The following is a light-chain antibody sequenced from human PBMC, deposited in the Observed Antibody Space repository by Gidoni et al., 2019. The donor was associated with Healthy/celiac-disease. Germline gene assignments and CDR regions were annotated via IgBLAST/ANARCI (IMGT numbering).Light chain of an antibody. V-gene: IGKV3-15*01. CDR2: GAS. CDR3: QQYNNWRIT. Sequence: EIVITQSPASLSVSPGERATLSCRASQSVSSNLAWYQQKPGQAPRLLIYGASTWATGIPSRFSGSGSGTDFTLTISSLQSEDFAVYYCQQYNNWRITFGQGTRLEIK. CDR1: QSVSSN. J-gene: IGKJ5*01.